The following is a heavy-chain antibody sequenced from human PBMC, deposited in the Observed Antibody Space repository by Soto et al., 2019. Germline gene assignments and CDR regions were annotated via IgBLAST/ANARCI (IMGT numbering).Heavy chain of an antibody. CDR2: IKSKTYGDAT. J-gene: IGHJ5*02. V-gene: IGHV3-15*01. D-gene: IGHD3-10*01. CDR3: ATDREWFDP. CDR1: GLTFTTAW. Sequence: VQLVESGGGLVEPGGSLRLSCAASGLTFTTAWMSWVRQAPGKGPEWVGHIKSKTYGDATDYAAPVKGRFTNSRDYSKNTVYLQMNSLKTEDTAIYYCATDREWFDPWGQGTLVIVSS.